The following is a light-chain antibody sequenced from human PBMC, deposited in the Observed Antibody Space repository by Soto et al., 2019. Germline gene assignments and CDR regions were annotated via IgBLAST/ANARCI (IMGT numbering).Light chain of an antibody. J-gene: IGKJ2*01. CDR3: HQYNDWPRS. CDR2: GAS. V-gene: IGKV3-15*01. CDR1: QSVSSN. Sequence: EIVMTQSPATLSVSPGERATLSCRASQSVSSNLAWYQQKPGQAPRLLIYGASTRATGIPTRFSGSGSGTEFTLTISSLQSEDFAVYYCHQYNDWPRSFGQGTHLEIK.